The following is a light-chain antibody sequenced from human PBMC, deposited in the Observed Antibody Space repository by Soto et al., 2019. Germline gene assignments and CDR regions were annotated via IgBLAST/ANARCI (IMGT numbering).Light chain of an antibody. J-gene: IGLJ3*02. CDR1: SSDVGGYDH. V-gene: IGLV2-14*03. CDR3: SSYTSRDTLV. CDR2: DVS. Sequence: QSALTQPASVSGSPGQSITISCTGTSSDVGGYDHVSWYQQHPGKAPKLMIYDVSNRPSGVSNRFSGSKSGNTASLAVSGLRAEDEADYYCSSYTSRDTLVFGGGTKLTVL.